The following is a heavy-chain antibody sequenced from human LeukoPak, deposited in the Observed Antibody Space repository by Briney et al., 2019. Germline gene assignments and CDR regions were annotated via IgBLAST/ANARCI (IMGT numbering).Heavy chain of an antibody. D-gene: IGHD3-22*01. V-gene: IGHV4-30-4*01. CDR1: GGSISSGDYY. Sequence: SQTLSLTCTVSGGSISSGDYYWSWIHQPPGKGLEWIGNIYYSGSTYYNPSLKSRVTISVDTSKNQFSLKLSSVTAADTAVYYCARDYYDSSGYYDPQDNWFDPWGQGTLVTVSS. CDR3: ARDYYDSSGYYDPQDNWFDP. CDR2: IYYSGST. J-gene: IGHJ5*02.